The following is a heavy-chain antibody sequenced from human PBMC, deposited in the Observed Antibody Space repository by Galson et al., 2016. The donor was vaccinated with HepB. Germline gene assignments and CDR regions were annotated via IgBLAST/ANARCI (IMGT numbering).Heavy chain of an antibody. V-gene: IGHV3-30*18. CDR3: PKVYYGLGSYHSNYFDY. Sequence: SLRLSCAASGFTFSNYGTHWVRQAPGKGLEWVAVISYDGSNKYYVDSVKGRFTISRDNSKNTLYLQMNSLRAEDTAVYYCPKVYYGLGSYHSNYFDYWGQGTLVTVSS. CDR1: GFTFSNYG. CDR2: ISYDGSNK. J-gene: IGHJ4*02. D-gene: IGHD3-10*01.